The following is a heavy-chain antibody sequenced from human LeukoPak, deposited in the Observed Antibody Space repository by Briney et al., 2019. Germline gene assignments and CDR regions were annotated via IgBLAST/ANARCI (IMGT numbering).Heavy chain of an antibody. Sequence: GESLKISCKASGYTFTNYWIGWVRQMPGKGLEWMAMIYPDDSDTKYSPSFQGQVTISVDESINTASLQWSSLKASDTAIYYCARHEVGGDSSSGYEYYYYVDVWGKGTAVTVSS. CDR2: IYPDDSDT. V-gene: IGHV5-51*01. J-gene: IGHJ6*03. D-gene: IGHD3-3*01. CDR3: ARHEVGGDSSSGYEYYYYVDV. CDR1: GYTFTNYW.